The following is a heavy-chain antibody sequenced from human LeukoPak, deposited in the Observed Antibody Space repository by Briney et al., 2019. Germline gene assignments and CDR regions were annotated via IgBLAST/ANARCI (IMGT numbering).Heavy chain of an antibody. CDR3: ARHNRSSTSCYDY. CDR2: INHSGST. V-gene: IGHV4-34*01. D-gene: IGHD2-2*01. Sequence: SETLSLTCAVYGGSFSGYYWSWIRQPPGKGLEWIGEINHSGSTNYNPSLKSRVTISVDTSKNQFSLKLSSVTAADTAVYYCARHNRSSTSCYDYWGQGTLVTVSS. CDR1: GGSFSGYY. J-gene: IGHJ4*02.